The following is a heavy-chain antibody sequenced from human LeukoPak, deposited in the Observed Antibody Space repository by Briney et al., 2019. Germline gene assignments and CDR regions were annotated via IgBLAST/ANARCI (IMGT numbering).Heavy chain of an antibody. CDR3: ATKRIYYDILTGYPYDAFDI. J-gene: IGHJ3*02. D-gene: IGHD3-9*01. CDR2: FDPEDGET. V-gene: IGHV1-24*01. Sequence: ASVKVSCKVSGYTLTELSMHWVRQAPGKGLEWMGGFDPEDGETIYAQKFQGRVTMTEDTSTDTAYMELSSLRSEDTAVYYCATKRIYYDILTGYPYDAFDIWGQGTMVTVSS. CDR1: GYTLTELS.